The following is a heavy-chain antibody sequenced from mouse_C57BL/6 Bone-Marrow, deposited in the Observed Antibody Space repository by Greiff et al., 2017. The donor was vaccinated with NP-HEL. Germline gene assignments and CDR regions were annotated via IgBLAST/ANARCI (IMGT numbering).Heavy chain of an antibody. CDR3: ARGFITTVMGYFDY. Sequence: EVQVVESGGGLVKPGGSLKLSCAASGFTFSSYAMSWVRQTPEKRLEWVATISDGGSYTYYPDNVKGRFTISRDNAKNNLYLQMSHLKSEDTAMYYCARGFITTVMGYFDYWGQGTTLTVSS. CDR2: ISDGGSYT. J-gene: IGHJ2*01. CDR1: GFTFSSYA. D-gene: IGHD1-1*01. V-gene: IGHV5-4*01.